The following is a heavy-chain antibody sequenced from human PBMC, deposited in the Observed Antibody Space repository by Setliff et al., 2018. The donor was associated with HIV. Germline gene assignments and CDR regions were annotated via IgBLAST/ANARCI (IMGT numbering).Heavy chain of an antibody. CDR2: INPSDGST. D-gene: IGHD3-22*01. V-gene: IGHV1-46*01. CDR1: GYTFTSYY. J-gene: IGHJ6*03. Sequence: ASVKVSCKASGYTFTSYYMHWVRQAPGQGLEWMGMINPSDGSTHYAQKFQGRVTVTADESTSTAYMQLSSLRSDDTAVYYCARGRNYDSSGYGDYYYMDVWGKGTTVTVSS. CDR3: ARGRNYDSSGYGDYYYMDV.